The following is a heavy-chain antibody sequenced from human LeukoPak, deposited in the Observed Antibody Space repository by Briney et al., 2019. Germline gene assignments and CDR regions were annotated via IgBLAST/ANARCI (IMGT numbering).Heavy chain of an antibody. V-gene: IGHV3-20*04. CDR1: GFTFDDYG. CDR2: INWNGGST. Sequence: GGSLRLSCAASGFTFDDYGMSWVRQAPGKGLEWVSGINWNGGSTGYADSVKGRFTISRDNAKNSLYLQMNSLRAEDTASYYCARTGYGSGSYYNEFDYWGQGTLVTVSS. CDR3: ARTGYGSGSYYNEFDY. D-gene: IGHD3-10*01. J-gene: IGHJ4*02.